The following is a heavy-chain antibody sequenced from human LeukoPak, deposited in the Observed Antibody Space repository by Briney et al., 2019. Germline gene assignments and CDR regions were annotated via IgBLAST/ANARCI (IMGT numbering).Heavy chain of an antibody. CDR1: GFTFSSYD. J-gene: IGHJ2*01. Sequence: PGGSLRLSCAASGFTFSSYDMSWVRQAPGKGLEWVSASGGDGGSTYADSVKGWFTISRDNSKNTLYLQMNSLRAEDTATYYCAKALNYWYFDLWGRGNLVTVSS. V-gene: IGHV3-23*01. CDR2: SGGDGGST. CDR3: AKALNYWYFDL.